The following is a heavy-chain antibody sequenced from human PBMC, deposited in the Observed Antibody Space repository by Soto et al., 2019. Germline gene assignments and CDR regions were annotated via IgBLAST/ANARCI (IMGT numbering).Heavy chain of an antibody. CDR2: ISSSGSFI. J-gene: IGHJ4*02. D-gene: IGHD1-26*01. CDR3: AGSSDDGRDN. V-gene: IGHV3-21*01. CDR1: GFSLSDYS. Sequence: EVQLVESGGGLVKPGGSLRLSCAVSGFSLSDYSMNWIRQAPGKGLEWVASISSSGSFIHYAESMKGRFTISRDNAKNSLYLQMNSLSAEDTAVYYCAGSSDDGRDNWGQGTLVTVSS.